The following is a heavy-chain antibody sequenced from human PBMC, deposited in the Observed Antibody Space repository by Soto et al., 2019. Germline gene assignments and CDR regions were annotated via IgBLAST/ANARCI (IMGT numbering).Heavy chain of an antibody. CDR2: IYYSGST. V-gene: IGHV4-59*08. CDR1: GGSISSYY. D-gene: IGHD6-19*01. CDR3: AGGIAVASIYFDY. J-gene: IGHJ4*02. Sequence: PSETLSLTCTVSGGSISSYYWSWIRQPPGKGLEWIGYIYYSGSTNYNPSLKRRVTISVDTSKNQFSLKLSSVTAADTAVYYCAGGIAVASIYFDYWGQGTLVTVSS.